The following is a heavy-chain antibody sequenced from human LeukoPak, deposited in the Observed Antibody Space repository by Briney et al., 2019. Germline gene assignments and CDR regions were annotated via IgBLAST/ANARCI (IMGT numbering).Heavy chain of an antibody. CDR3: ARLDWSCYFAY. CDR2: IYYSGST. D-gene: IGHD3-3*01. J-gene: IGHJ4*02. V-gene: IGHV4-39*01. CDR1: GGSISSSSYY. Sequence: PSETLSLTCTVSGGSISSSSYYWGWIRQPPGKGLEWIGSIYYSGSTYYNPSLKSRVTISVDTSKNQFSLKLSSVTAADTAVYYCARLDWSCYFAYWGQGTLVTVSS.